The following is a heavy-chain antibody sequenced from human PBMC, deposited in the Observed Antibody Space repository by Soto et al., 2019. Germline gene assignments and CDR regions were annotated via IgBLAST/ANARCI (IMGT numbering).Heavy chain of an antibody. Sequence: QVQLVESGGGVVQPGRSLRLSCAASGFTFSSYAMHWVRQAPGKGLEWVAVISYDGSNKYYADSVKGRFTISRDNSKKTLYLQMNSLRAEDTAVYYCARASVVGATNGDYWGQGTLVTVSS. CDR2: ISYDGSNK. D-gene: IGHD1-26*01. CDR3: ARASVVGATNGDY. CDR1: GFTFSSYA. V-gene: IGHV3-30-3*01. J-gene: IGHJ4*02.